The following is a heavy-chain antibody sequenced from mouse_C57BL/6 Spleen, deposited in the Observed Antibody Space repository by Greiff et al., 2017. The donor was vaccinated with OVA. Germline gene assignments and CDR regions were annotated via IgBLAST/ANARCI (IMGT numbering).Heavy chain of an antibody. CDR3: ERGGYYGSSYWYFDV. CDR2: INPGSGGT. Sequence: VQLQQSGAELVRPGTSVKVSCKASGYAFTNYLIEWVKQRPGQGLEWIGVINPGSGGTNYTEKFKGKATLTADKSSSTAYMQLSSLTSEDSAVYFWERGGYYGSSYWYFDVWGTGTTVTVSS. CDR1: GYAFTNYL. V-gene: IGHV1-54*01. D-gene: IGHD1-1*01. J-gene: IGHJ1*03.